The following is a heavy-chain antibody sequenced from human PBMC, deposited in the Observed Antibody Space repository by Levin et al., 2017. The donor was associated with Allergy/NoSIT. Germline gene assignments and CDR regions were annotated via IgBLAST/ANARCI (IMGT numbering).Heavy chain of an antibody. CDR2: IGGRGNT. J-gene: IGHJ4*02. CDR3: LNGGWGHYCDY. Sequence: GESLKISCAASGFDFSTNTMTWVRQAPGKGLEWVSSIGGRGNTYYADSLRGRLIISRDNSKNTLYLQLNSLRAEDTAVYYCLNGGWGHYCDYWGQGTLVTVSS. CDR1: GFDFSTNT. D-gene: IGHD7-27*01. V-gene: IGHV3-23*01.